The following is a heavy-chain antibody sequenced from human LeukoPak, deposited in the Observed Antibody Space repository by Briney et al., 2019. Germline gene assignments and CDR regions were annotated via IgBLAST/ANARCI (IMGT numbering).Heavy chain of an antibody. CDR3: AKDRGRWAFDY. CDR2: ISASGVST. Sequence: GGSLRLSCAASGFSFGSHGMSWVRQAPGKGLEWVSVISASGVSTSYADSVKGRFTISRDNSKNTLHLQMNSLRAEDTAVYYCAKDRGRWAFDYWGQGSLDTVSS. D-gene: IGHD3-10*01. V-gene: IGHV3-23*01. J-gene: IGHJ4*02. CDR1: GFSFGSHG.